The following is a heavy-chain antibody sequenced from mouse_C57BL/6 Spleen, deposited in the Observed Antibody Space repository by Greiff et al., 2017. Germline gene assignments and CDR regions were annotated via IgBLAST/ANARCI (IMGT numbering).Heavy chain of an antibody. D-gene: IGHD4-1*01. Sequence: EVQGVESGPELVKPGDSVKISCKASGYSFTGYFMNWVMQSHGKSLEWIGRINPYNGDTFYNQKFKGKATLTVDKSSSTAHMALRSLTSEDSAVXYCARAGGDTTKKTGDGYFDVWGTGTTVTVSS. CDR1: GYSFTGYF. V-gene: IGHV1-20*01. J-gene: IGHJ1*03. CDR2: INPYNGDT. CDR3: ARAGGDTTKKTGDGYFDV.